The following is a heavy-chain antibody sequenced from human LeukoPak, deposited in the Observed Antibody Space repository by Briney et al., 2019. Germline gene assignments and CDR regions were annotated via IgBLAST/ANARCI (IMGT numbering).Heavy chain of an antibody. CDR3: ASWGYGDYVDY. Sequence: SETLSLTCTVSGGSISSSSYYWGWIRQPPGKELEWIGSIHYSGSTYYNPSLKSRVTISVDTSKNQFSLKLSSVTAADTAVYYCASWGYGDYVDYWGQGTLVTVSS. CDR2: IHYSGST. J-gene: IGHJ4*02. CDR1: GGSISSSSYY. V-gene: IGHV4-39*01. D-gene: IGHD4-17*01.